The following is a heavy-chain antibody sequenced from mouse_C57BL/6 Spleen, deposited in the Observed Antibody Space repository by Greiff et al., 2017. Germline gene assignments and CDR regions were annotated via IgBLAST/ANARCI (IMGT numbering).Heavy chain of an antibody. CDR1: GFTFSNYW. CDR3: TVYSNYAAWFAY. D-gene: IGHD2-5*01. J-gene: IGHJ3*01. Sequence: EVQLQESGGGLVQPGGSMKLSCVASGFTFSNYWMNWVRQSPEKGLEWVAQIRLKSDNYATHYAESVKERFTISRDYSKSSVYLQMNNLRAEDTGIYYCTVYSNYAAWFAYWGQGTLVTVSA. CDR2: IRLKSDNYAT. V-gene: IGHV6-3*01.